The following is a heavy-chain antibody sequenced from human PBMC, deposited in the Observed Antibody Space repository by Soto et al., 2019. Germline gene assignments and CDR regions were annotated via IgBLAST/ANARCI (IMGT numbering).Heavy chain of an antibody. CDR2: INHSGNT. V-gene: IGHV4-34*01. CDR1: GGSFSDYF. J-gene: IGHJ6*02. CDR3: ARGPRRGYTFGTEYYYYALDV. Sequence: KPSETLSLTCAVYGGSFSDYFGNWIRQPPGKGLGWIGEINHSGNTDYNPSLKSRVTISLDTSKNQFSLMLDSVTAADTAVYYCARGPRRGYTFGTEYYYYALDVWGQGTPVTVSS. D-gene: IGHD5-18*01.